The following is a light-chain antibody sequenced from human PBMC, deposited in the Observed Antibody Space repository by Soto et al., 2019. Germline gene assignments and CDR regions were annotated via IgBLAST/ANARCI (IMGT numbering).Light chain of an antibody. V-gene: IGKV1-9*01. CDR1: QGITNY. J-gene: IGKJ5*01. Sequence: DFQLTQSPSFLSASVGDRFTITCRASQGITNYLAWYQQKPGKAPKPLXYTASTLQSGVPSRFRGSGAGAEFTLTITGLKTEDFANYYGQRTYNALSITFGHGTRLEIK. CDR3: QRTYNALSIT. CDR2: TAS.